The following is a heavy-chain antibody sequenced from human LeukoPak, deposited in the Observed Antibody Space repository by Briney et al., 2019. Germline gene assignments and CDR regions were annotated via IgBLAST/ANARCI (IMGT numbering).Heavy chain of an antibody. CDR1: GFTFDDYA. J-gene: IGHJ4*02. Sequence: GRSLRLSCAASGFTFDDYAMHWVRQAPGKGLEWVSGISWNSGSIGYADSVKGRFTISRDNAKNSLYLQVNSLRAEDTALYYCAARRGYSYGYYYWGQGALVTVSS. CDR2: ISWNSGSI. V-gene: IGHV3-9*01. CDR3: AARRGYSYGYYY. D-gene: IGHD5-18*01.